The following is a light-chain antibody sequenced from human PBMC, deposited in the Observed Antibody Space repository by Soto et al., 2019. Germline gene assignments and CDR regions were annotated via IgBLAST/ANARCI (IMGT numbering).Light chain of an antibody. CDR2: GAS. CDR1: QSVSSSY. Sequence: EIVLTQSPGTLSLSPGERATLSCRASQSVSSSYLAWYQQKPGQAPRLLIYGASSRATGIPDRFSGSGSGTDFHLTISRLEPEDFAVYYCQQYGSSPPTYTFGQGTTLEIK. J-gene: IGKJ2*01. CDR3: QQYGSSPPTYT. V-gene: IGKV3-20*01.